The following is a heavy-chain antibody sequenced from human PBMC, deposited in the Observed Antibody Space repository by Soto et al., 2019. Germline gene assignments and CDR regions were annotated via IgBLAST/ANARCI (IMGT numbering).Heavy chain of an antibody. V-gene: IGHV1-46*03. D-gene: IGHD2-15*01. Sequence: QVQLVQSGAEVKKPGASVKVSYKASGYTFTSYYMHWVRQAPGQGLEWMGIINPSGGSTSYAQKFQGRCTMTRDTSTSTVYMELSSLRSEDTAVYYCAREDYSPSAFDIWGQGTMVTVSS. J-gene: IGHJ3*02. CDR3: AREDYSPSAFDI. CDR1: GYTFTSYY. CDR2: INPSGGST.